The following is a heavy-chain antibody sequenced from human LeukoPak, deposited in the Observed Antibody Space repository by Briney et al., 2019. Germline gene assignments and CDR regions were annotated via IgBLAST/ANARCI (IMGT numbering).Heavy chain of an antibody. CDR1: GFTFSSYW. J-gene: IGHJ4*02. CDR2: INSDGSST. Sequence: GSLRLSGAASGFTFSSYWMHWVRQAPGKGLVGVSGINSDGSSTSYAGSVKGRFTISRDNAKNTLYLQMNSLRAENTAVYYCARDSGGFNWGQGTLVTVSS. CDR3: ARDSGGFN. D-gene: IGHD6-19*01. V-gene: IGHV3-74*01.